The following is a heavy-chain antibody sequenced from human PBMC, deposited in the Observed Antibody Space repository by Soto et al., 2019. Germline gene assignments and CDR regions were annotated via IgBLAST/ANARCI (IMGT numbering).Heavy chain of an antibody. CDR3: ARHGYDFWSGYNWFDP. V-gene: IGHV4-39*01. CDR1: GXSISSSSYY. CDR2: IYYSGST. J-gene: IGHJ5*02. Sequence: LSLTCTVSGXSISSSSYYWGWIRQPPGKGLEWIGSIYYSGSTYYNPSLKSRVTISVDTSKNQFSLKLSSVTAADTAVYYRARHGYDFWSGYNWFDPWGQGTLVTVSS. D-gene: IGHD3-3*01.